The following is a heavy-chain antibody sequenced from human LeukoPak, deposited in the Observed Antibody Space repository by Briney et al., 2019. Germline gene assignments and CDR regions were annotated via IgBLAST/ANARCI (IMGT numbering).Heavy chain of an antibody. Sequence: GGSLRLSCAASGFTFSSYAMSWVRQAPGKGLEWASAISGSGGSTYYADSVKGRFTISRDNSKNTLYLQMNSLRAEDTAVYYCAKPPRYCTNGVCYNPYYFDYWGQGTLVTVSS. CDR1: GFTFSSYA. CDR3: AKPPRYCTNGVCYNPYYFDY. V-gene: IGHV3-23*01. J-gene: IGHJ4*02. CDR2: ISGSGGST. D-gene: IGHD2-8*01.